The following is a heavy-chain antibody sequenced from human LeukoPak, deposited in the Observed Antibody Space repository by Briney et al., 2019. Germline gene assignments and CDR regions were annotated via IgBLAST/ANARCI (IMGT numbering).Heavy chain of an antibody. V-gene: IGHV3-7*01. Sequence: GGSLRLSCAASGFSFSTYWMSWVRQAPGKGLEWVANIKQEGSDIYYVDSVKGRFIISRDNAKNSLYLQMSSLRAEDTAVYYCTRGGRLHPQSPYWGQGTLVTVSS. CDR1: GFSFSTYW. CDR2: IKQEGSDI. D-gene: IGHD3-16*01. J-gene: IGHJ4*02. CDR3: TRGGRLHPQSPY.